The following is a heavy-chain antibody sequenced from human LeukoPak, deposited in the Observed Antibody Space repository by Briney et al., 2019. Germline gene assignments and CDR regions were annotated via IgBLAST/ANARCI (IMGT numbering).Heavy chain of an antibody. Sequence: GGSLRLSCAASGFTFDDYAMHWVRQAPGKGLEWVSGISWNSGSIGYADSVKGRFTISRDNAKNSLYLQMNSLRAEDTALYYCANFDHSAMVRGEGIWGQGTMVTVSS. CDR1: GFTFDDYA. D-gene: IGHD3-10*01. J-gene: IGHJ3*02. V-gene: IGHV3-9*01. CDR3: ANFDHSAMVRGEGI. CDR2: ISWNSGSI.